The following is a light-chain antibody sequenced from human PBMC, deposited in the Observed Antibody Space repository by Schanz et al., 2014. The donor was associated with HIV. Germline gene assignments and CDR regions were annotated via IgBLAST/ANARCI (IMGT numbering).Light chain of an antibody. V-gene: IGLV2-8*01. CDR2: EVI. CDR3: QSYDSGLSGWV. CDR1: SGDVGRYDY. Sequence: QSVLTQPASVSGSPGQSITISCTGTSGDVGRYDYVSWYQQHPGQAPKLMIYEVIKRPSGVPDRFSGSKSGSTASLTVSGLQPEDEADYYCQSYDSGLSGWVFGGGTKLTVL. J-gene: IGLJ3*02.